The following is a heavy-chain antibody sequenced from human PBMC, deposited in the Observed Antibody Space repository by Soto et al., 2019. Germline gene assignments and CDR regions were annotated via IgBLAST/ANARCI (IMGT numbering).Heavy chain of an antibody. CDR3: ARVGITNPNWFDP. CDR2: IYTSGST. V-gene: IGHV4-4*07. D-gene: IGHD1-20*01. Sequence: QVQLQESGPGLVKPSETLSLTCTVSGGSISSSYWSWIRQPAGKGLEWIGRIYTSGSTNYNPSLKSRVNMSVATSKNQFSLKLSSVTAADTAVYYCARVGITNPNWFDPWGQGTLVTVSS. J-gene: IGHJ5*02. CDR1: GGSISSSY.